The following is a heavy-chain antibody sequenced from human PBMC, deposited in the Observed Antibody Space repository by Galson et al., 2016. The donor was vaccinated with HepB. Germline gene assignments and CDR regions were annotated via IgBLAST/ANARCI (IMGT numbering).Heavy chain of an antibody. CDR3: ARGSPDGLDV. J-gene: IGHJ6*04. CDR1: GYTFTNYA. CDR2: INAGNGNT. V-gene: IGHV1-3*01. Sequence: SVKVSCKASGYTFTNYAIHWVRQAPGQRLEWMGWINAGNGNTKNSHKVQGRVTISMDTSASIAYMEVSSLRSEDTAVYYCARGSPDGLDVWGNGTTVTVPS.